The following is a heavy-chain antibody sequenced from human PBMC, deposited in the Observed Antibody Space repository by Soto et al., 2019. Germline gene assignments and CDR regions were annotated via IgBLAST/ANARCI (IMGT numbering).Heavy chain of an antibody. J-gene: IGHJ6*02. V-gene: IGHV5-10-1*01. CDR2: IDPSDSKN. CDR1: GSSITTYW. D-gene: IGHD6-13*01. CDR3: ARHADTSSWPNYYRYYGLDV. Sequence: GASLKTCCQASGSSITTYWLSWVRHLRGKGPERMGNIDPSDSKNYYRPSFHGGVTISADNSITTDYLLSSIMKDSATAMYYCARHADTSSWPNYYRYYGLDVWGQGTTVTVSS.